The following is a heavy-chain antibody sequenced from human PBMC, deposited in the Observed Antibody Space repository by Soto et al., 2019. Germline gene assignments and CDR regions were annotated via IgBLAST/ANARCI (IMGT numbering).Heavy chain of an antibody. CDR2: IIPIFGTA. CDR3: ARGQYSSGGGPHFDD. CDR1: GGTFSSYA. J-gene: IGHJ4*02. Sequence: QVQLVQSGAEVKKPGSSVKVYCKASGGTFSSYAISWVRQAPGQGREWMGGIIPIFGTATYAQKFQGRVTSTADESTSTADMELSSRRSEDTAVYYCARGQYSSGGGPHFDDWGQGTLVTVSS. V-gene: IGHV1-69*12. D-gene: IGHD6-19*01.